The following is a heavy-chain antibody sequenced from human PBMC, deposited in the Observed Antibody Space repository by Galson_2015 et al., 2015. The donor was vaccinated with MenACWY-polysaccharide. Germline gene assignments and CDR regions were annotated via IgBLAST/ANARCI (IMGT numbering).Heavy chain of an antibody. Sequence: SLRLSCAASGFTFDDYAMHWVRQAPGKGLEWVSGISWNSGSIGYADSVKGRFTISRDNAKNSLYLQMNSLRAEDTALYYCAKGRGGSYYPFDYWGQGTLVTVSS. CDR3: AKGRGGSYYPFDY. D-gene: IGHD1-26*01. V-gene: IGHV3-9*01. CDR2: ISWNSGSI. J-gene: IGHJ4*02. CDR1: GFTFDDYA.